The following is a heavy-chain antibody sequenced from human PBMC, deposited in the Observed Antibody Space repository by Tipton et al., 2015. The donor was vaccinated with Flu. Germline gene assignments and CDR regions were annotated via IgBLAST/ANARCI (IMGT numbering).Heavy chain of an antibody. CDR2: ISYDGSNK. V-gene: IGHV3-30*18. CDR3: AKESPEPKYYYYYYGMDV. Sequence: SLRLSCAASGFTFSSYGMHWVRQAPDKGLEWVAVISYDGSNKYYADSVKGRFTISRDNSKNTLYLQMNSLRAEDTAVYYCAKESPEPKYYYYYYGMDVWGQGTTVTVSS. D-gene: IGHD1-14*01. J-gene: IGHJ6*02. CDR1: GFTFSSYG.